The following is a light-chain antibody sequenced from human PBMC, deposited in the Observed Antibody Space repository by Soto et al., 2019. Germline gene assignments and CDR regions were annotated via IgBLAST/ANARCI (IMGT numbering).Light chain of an antibody. CDR1: SSDVGGYNN. V-gene: IGLV2-8*01. J-gene: IGLJ1*01. CDR2: EVS. Sequence: QSALTQPPSASGSPGQSVTISCTGTSSDVGGYNNVSWYQQHPGKAPKLMIYEVSKRPSGVPDRFSGSKSGNTASLTVSGLQAEDEADCYCSSYAGSNNFVFGTGTKVTVL. CDR3: SSYAGSNNFV.